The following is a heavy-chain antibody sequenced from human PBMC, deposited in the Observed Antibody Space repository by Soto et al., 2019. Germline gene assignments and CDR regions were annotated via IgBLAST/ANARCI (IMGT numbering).Heavy chain of an antibody. CDR3: ARGRTGPLEAVAAPGGFDP. Sequence: QVQLQQWGAGLLKPSETLSLTCAVYGGSFSGYYWSWIRQPPGKGLEWIGEINHSGSTNYNPSLKSRVTISVDTSKNQFSLKLSSVTAADTAVYYCARGRTGPLEAVAAPGGFDPWGQGTLVTVSS. CDR2: INHSGST. D-gene: IGHD6-19*01. J-gene: IGHJ5*02. CDR1: GGSFSGYY. V-gene: IGHV4-34*01.